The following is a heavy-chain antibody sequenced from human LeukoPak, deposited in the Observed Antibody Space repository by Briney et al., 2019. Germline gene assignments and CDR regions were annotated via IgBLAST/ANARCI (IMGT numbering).Heavy chain of an antibody. J-gene: IGHJ4*02. V-gene: IGHV3-7*01. CDR3: ARGPPYGSRSDYLDY. CDR2: IKKDGSEK. Sequence: GSLTFSCAATGFTFKNHWMSWVRQAPGKGLEGVADIKKDGSEKNQVDSVTISRDNAKNSLYLQMNSLRAEDTAVYYCARGPPYGSRSDYLDYWGQGTLVTVSS. D-gene: IGHD3-10*01. CDR1: GFTFKNHW.